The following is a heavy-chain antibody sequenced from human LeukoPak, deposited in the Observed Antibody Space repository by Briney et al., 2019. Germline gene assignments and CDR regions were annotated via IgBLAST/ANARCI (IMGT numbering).Heavy chain of an antibody. CDR3: ARDPYSGNYGNDYYYYMDV. V-gene: IGHV3-7*01. CDR2: IKQDGSEK. CDR1: GFTLSSYW. Sequence: QAGGSLRLSCAASGFTLSSYWMSWVRQAPGKGLEWVANIKQDGSEKYYVDSLKGRFTISRDNAKNSLYLQMDSLGPEDTAVYYCARDPYSGNYGNDYYYYMDVWGKGTTVTISS. J-gene: IGHJ6*03. D-gene: IGHD1-26*01.